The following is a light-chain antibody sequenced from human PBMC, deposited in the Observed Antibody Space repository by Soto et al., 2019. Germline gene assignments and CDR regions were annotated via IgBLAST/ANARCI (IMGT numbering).Light chain of an antibody. V-gene: IGKV3-20*01. CDR3: HQYGSPLGT. CDR2: DAV. J-gene: IGKJ2*01. Sequence: EIVLTQSPGTLSLSPGEGATLSCRASQSVTGTNLAWYQQRPGQAPRLLIYDAVRRATGIPDRFSGSGSGTDFTLTISRLEPEDFAVYYCHQYGSPLGTFGQGTKVDIK. CDR1: QSVTGTN.